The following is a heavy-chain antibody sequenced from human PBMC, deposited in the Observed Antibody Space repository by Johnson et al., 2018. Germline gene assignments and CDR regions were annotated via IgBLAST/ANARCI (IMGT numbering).Heavy chain of an antibody. D-gene: IGHD3-10*01. Sequence: EVQLWEAGGGLVEHGGSLRLSCAASGFTFSSYAMSWVRQAPGKGLEWVSAISGSGGSTYYADSVKGRFPLSRDTSKNTLYLQMKSLRAEDTAVYYCAKEGLWFGELLPSTAIQNAFDIWGQGTMVTVSS. V-gene: IGHV3-23*01. CDR3: AKEGLWFGELLPSTAIQNAFDI. J-gene: IGHJ3*02. CDR1: GFTFSSYA. CDR2: ISGSGGST.